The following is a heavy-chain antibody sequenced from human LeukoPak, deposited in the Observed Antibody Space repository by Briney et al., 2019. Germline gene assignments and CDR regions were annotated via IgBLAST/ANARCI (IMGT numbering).Heavy chain of an antibody. Sequence: GASVQVSCQVSGYILRELSIHWVRPAAGKGREWMVVVELEDGATIYVQKFPGRVTMTEDTSTDTAYMELSSLRSDDTAVYYCAAGEVGQLFDYWGQGTLVTVSS. J-gene: IGHJ4*02. D-gene: IGHD5-24*01. CDR2: VELEDGAT. V-gene: IGHV1-24*01. CDR1: GYILRELS. CDR3: AAGEVGQLFDY.